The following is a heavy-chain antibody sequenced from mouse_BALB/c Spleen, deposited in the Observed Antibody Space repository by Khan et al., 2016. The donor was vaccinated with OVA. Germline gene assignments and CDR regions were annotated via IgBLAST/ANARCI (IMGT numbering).Heavy chain of an antibody. CDR1: GFTFSTYG. V-gene: IGHV5-6*01. J-gene: IGHJ3*01. Sequence: DVVLVVSGGDLVKPGGSLKLSCAASGFTFSTYGMSLVRQTPDKRLEWVATVSTGGSYTYYPDSVKGRFTISRDNAKNTLYLPMSGLKSEDTAIFYCTNLAYYYGSKGFTYWGQGTMVTVSA. D-gene: IGHD1-1*01. CDR3: TNLAYYYGSKGFTY. CDR2: VSTGGSYT.